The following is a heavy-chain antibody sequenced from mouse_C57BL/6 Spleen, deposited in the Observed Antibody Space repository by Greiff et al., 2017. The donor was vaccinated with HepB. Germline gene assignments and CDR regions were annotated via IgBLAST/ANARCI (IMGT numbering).Heavy chain of an antibody. Sequence: EVKLEESGGGLVKPGGSLKLSCAASGFTFSSYAMSWVRQTPEKRLEWVATISDGGSYTYYPDNVKGRFTISRDNAKNNLYLQMSHLKSEDTAMYYCAREGPYWYFDVWGTGTTVTVSS. V-gene: IGHV5-4*01. CDR3: AREGPYWYFDV. J-gene: IGHJ1*03. CDR1: GFTFSSYA. CDR2: ISDGGSYT.